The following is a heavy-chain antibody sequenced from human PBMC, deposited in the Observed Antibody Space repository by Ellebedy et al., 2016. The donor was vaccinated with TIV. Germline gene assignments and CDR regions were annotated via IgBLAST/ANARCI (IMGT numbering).Heavy chain of an antibody. D-gene: IGHD3-22*01. V-gene: IGHV4-59*08. CDR3: ARELSGDSSGYYSDY. J-gene: IGHJ4*02. CDR1: GGSISSYY. CDR2: IYYSGST. Sequence: SETLSLXXTVSGGSISSYYWSWIRQPPGKGLEWIGYIYYSGSTNYNPSLKSRVTILVDTSKNQFSLKLSSVTAADTAVYYCARELSGDSSGYYSDYWGQGTLVTVSS.